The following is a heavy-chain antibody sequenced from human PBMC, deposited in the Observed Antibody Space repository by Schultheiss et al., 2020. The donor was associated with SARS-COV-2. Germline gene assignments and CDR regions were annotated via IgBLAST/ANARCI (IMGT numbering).Heavy chain of an antibody. CDR2: ISWNSGSI. V-gene: IGHV3-9*01. J-gene: IGHJ3*02. D-gene: IGHD5-18*01. Sequence: GGSLRLSCAASGFTFDDYAMHWVRQAPGKGLEWVSGISWNSGSIGYADSVKGRFTISRHNSKNTLYLQMNSLRAEDTAVYYCASHRSGYSYGPDAFDIWGQGTMVTVSS. CDR3: ASHRSGYSYGPDAFDI. CDR1: GFTFDDYA.